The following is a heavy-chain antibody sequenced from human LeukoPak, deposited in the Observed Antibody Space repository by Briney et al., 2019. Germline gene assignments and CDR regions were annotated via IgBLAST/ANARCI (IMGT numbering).Heavy chain of an antibody. CDR3: ARQPFSISSGWSNYYYYYMDV. V-gene: IGHV3-33*01. Sequence: GGSLRLSCAASGFTFSSYGMHWVRQAPGKGLEWVAVIWYDGSNKYCADSVKGRFTISRDNSKNTLYLQMNSLRAEDTAVYYCARQPFSISSGWSNYYYYYMDVWGKGTTVTVSS. CDR2: IWYDGSNK. CDR1: GFTFSSYG. J-gene: IGHJ6*03. D-gene: IGHD6-19*01.